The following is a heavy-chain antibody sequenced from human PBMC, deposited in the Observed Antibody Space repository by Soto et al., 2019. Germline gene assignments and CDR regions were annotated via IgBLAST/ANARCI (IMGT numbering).Heavy chain of an antibody. CDR3: ASYSHDIVVVVDATKPAFDI. D-gene: IGHD2-15*01. CDR1: GYSFTSYW. V-gene: IGHV5-10-1*01. J-gene: IGHJ3*02. CDR2: VDASDSYT. Sequence: GESVNISCKVSGYSFTSYWISWVRQIPWKGLELGGRVDASDSYTNSSPSLQGHVTISADKSIRTAYLRWSSLKASATAIYYCASYSHDIVVVVDATKPAFDILGQGTMVTAS.